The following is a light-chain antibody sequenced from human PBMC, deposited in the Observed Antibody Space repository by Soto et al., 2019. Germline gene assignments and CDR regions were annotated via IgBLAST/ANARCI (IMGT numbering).Light chain of an antibody. J-gene: IGKJ2*01. CDR3: QQYGSSPPYT. V-gene: IGKV1-6*01. CDR1: QGIRND. CDR2: AAS. Sequence: AIQMTQSPSSLSASVGDRVTITCRASQGIRNDLGWYQQKPGKAPKLLIYAASSLQSGVPSRFSGSGSGTDFTLTISSLQPEDFAVYYCQQYGSSPPYTFGQGTKLEMK.